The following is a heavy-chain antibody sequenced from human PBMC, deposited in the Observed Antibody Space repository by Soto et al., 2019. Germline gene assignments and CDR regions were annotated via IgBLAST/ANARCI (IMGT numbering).Heavy chain of an antibody. CDR1: GGTFSSYA. V-gene: IGHV1-69*13. Sequence: GASVKVSCKASGGTFSSYAISWVRQAPGQGLEWMGGIIPIFGTANYAQKFQGRVTITADESTSTAYMGLSSLRSEDTAVYYCARGSDYDSSGYYYSWFDPWGQGTLVTVSS. CDR2: IIPIFGTA. D-gene: IGHD3-22*01. J-gene: IGHJ5*02. CDR3: ARGSDYDSSGYYYSWFDP.